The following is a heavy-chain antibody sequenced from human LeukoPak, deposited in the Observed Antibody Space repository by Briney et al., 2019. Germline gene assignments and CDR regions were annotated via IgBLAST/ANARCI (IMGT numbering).Heavy chain of an antibody. Sequence: SQTLSLTCTVSGGSISSGGYYWSWIRQHPGKGLEWIGYIYYSGSSNYNPSLKSRVTISIDTSKNQFSLKLSSVTAADTAVYYYAREGLGSLDDAFDIWGQGTMVTVSS. CDR3: AREGLGSLDDAFDI. D-gene: IGHD3-10*01. J-gene: IGHJ3*02. CDR1: GGSISSGGYY. V-gene: IGHV4-31*03. CDR2: IYYSGSS.